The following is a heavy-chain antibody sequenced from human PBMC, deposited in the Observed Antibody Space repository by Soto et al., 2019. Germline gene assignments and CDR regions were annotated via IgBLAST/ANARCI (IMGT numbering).Heavy chain of an antibody. Sequence: VQLVESGGGLVQPGGSLRLSCAVSGFTFSSNWMHWVRHVPGKGLVWVSRINTDGSATNYVDSVKGRFTTSRDNAKNTLYLQMNSLRVEDTAVYYCARDGEGYWGQGTLVTVSS. D-gene: IGHD2-21*01. CDR2: INTDGSAT. CDR1: GFTFSSNW. J-gene: IGHJ4*02. V-gene: IGHV3-74*01. CDR3: ARDGEGY.